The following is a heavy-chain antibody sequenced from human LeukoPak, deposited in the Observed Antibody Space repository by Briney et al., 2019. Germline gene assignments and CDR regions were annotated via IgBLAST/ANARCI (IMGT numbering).Heavy chain of an antibody. V-gene: IGHV4-4*07. CDR3: AREASGSGTFYFDS. J-gene: IGHJ4*02. CDR1: SDSISAAH. D-gene: IGHD3-3*02. Sequence: SETLSLTCTVSSDSISAAHWSWIRQSAGEGLGWSGRVYVTGSTDYNPSLKSRATISVDTSKNQFSLKVTSVTAADTAVYYCAREASGSGTFYFDSWGQGTLVTVSS. CDR2: VYVTGST.